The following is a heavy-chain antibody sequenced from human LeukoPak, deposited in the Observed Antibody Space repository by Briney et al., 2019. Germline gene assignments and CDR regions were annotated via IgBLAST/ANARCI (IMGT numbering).Heavy chain of an antibody. Sequence: SETLSLTCTVSRGSISSSSYYWAWIRQPPGKGLEWIGMIYHGGSTYYNPSLKSRVTISVDTSKNQFSLKLSSVTAADTAVYYCARQVCSSISCYVDYWGQRTLVTVSS. J-gene: IGHJ4*02. V-gene: IGHV4-39*01. CDR1: RGSISSSSYY. CDR3: ARQVCSSISCYVDY. D-gene: IGHD2-2*01. CDR2: IYHGGST.